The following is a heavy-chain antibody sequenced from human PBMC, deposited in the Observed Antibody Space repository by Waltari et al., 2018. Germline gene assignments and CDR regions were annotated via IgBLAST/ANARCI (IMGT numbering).Heavy chain of an antibody. Sequence: QVQLVQSGAEVKKPGSSVKVSCKASGGGFGTYAITWVRQAPGLGLEWVGGIIPIYGTPNFAQKFQGRVTFTADESTTTAFMELTSLKSEDTAIYYCARRNLGYAFDIWGQ. CDR1: GGGFGTYA. D-gene: IGHD1-26*01. J-gene: IGHJ3*02. V-gene: IGHV1-69*12. CDR3: ARRNLGYAFDI. CDR2: IIPIYGTP.